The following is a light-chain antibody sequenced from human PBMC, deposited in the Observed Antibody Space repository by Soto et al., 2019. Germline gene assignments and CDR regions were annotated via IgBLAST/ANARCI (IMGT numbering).Light chain of an antibody. CDR3: QQRSNWPWT. V-gene: IGKV3D-20*02. Sequence: IVLTQSPDTLCLSPGERATLSCLASQSVSSSYLAWYQQKPGQAPRLLIYGASSRATGIPDRFSGSGSGTDFTLTISSLEPEDFAVYYCQQRSNWPWTFGQGTKVDI. J-gene: IGKJ1*01. CDR1: QSVSSSY. CDR2: GAS.